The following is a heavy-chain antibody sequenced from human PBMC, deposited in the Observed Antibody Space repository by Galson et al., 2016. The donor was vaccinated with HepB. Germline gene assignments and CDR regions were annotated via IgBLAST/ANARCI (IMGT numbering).Heavy chain of an antibody. CDR3: ARDSFTIFGVTPNWFDP. V-gene: IGHV3-53*01. CDR1: GFTVNNNY. J-gene: IGHJ5*02. Sequence: SLRLSCAASGFTVNNNYMRWVRQAPGKGLEWVSLIYSGGSTSFADSVKGRFTISRDNSKNTLYLQMNSLRAEDTAVYYCARDSFTIFGVTPNWFDPWGQGTLVTVAS. CDR2: IYSGGST. D-gene: IGHD3-3*01.